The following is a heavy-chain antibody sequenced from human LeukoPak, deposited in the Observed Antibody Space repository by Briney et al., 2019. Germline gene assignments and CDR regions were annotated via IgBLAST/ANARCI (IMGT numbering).Heavy chain of an antibody. CDR2: IYWDDDK. J-gene: IGHJ4*02. CDR3: AHRRDYYDSSGYHDY. Sequence: ESGPTLVKPTQTLTLTCTFSGFLLSTSGVGVGWIRQPPGKALVWLALIYWDDDKRYSPSLKSRLTITKDTSKNQVVLTMTNMDPVDTATYYCAHRRDYYDSSGYHDYWGQGTLVTVSS. D-gene: IGHD3-22*01. CDR1: GFLLSTSGVG. V-gene: IGHV2-5*02.